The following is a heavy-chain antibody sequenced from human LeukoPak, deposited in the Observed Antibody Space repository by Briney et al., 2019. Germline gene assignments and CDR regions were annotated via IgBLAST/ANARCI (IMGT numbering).Heavy chain of an antibody. CDR1: GYSFDRYG. D-gene: IGHD3-22*01. J-gene: IGHJ3*02. V-gene: IGHV1-18*01. CDR3: ARDFLSYDGSENHFEDTFDI. Sequence: ASVKVSCKAAGYSFDRYGISWVRQAPGQGLEWLGWIGAFNGNTNYAQNLQGRVTMTADTSTTTAYMELRSLSSDDTAVYYCARDFLSYDGSENHFEDTFDIWGQGTMVTVSS. CDR2: IGAFNGNT.